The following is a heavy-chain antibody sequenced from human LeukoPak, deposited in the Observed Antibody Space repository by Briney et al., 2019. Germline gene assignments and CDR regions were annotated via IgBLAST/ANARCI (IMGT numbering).Heavy chain of an antibody. D-gene: IGHD2-15*01. CDR1: GGSISSSSYY. CDR2: IYYSGST. V-gene: IGHV4-39*07. CDR3: ASLIVVVVAAAFDP. J-gene: IGHJ5*02. Sequence: PSETLSLTCTVSGGSISSSSYYWGWIRQPPGKGLEWIGSIYYSGSTYYNPSLKSRVTISVDTSKNQFSLKLSSVTAADTAVYYCASLIVVVVAAAFDPWGQGTLVTVSS.